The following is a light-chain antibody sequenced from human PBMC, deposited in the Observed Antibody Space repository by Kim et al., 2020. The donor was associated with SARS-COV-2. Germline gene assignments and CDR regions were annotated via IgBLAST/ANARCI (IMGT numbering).Light chain of an antibody. Sequence: LSQGQRATLSCSASQSVSSNFLAWYQQKPGQAPRLLIYGASSRATGIPDRFSGSGSGTEFTLTISRLEPEDFVMYYCHQYGSSPLTFGPGTKLEI. CDR1: QSVSSNF. J-gene: IGKJ2*01. V-gene: IGKV3-20*01. CDR2: GAS. CDR3: HQYGSSPLT.